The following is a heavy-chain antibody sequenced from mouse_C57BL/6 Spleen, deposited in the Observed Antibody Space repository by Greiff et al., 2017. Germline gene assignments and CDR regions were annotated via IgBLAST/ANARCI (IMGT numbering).Heavy chain of an antibody. J-gene: IGHJ4*01. CDR1: GYTFTSYW. CDR2: IYPSDSET. CDR3: ARGSMVTTKAGAMDY. V-gene: IGHV1-61*01. D-gene: IGHD2-2*01. Sequence: VQLQQPGAELLRPGSSVKLSCKASGYTFTSYWMDWVKQRPGQGLEWIGNIYPSDSETHYNQKFKDKATLTVDKSSSTAYMQLSSLTSEDSAVYYCARGSMVTTKAGAMDYWGQGTSVTVSS.